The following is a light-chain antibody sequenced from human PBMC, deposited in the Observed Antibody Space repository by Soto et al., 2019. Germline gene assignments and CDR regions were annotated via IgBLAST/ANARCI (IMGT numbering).Light chain of an antibody. CDR1: QSVSTN. CDR2: SAS. CDR3: QQYNNWWT. V-gene: IGKV3-15*01. Sequence: EIVMTQSPATLSVSPGEGATLSCRASQSVSTNLAWYQQKPGQAPRLLIYSASTRATGIPARLTGSGSGTEFTLTISSLQSEDFAVYYCQQYNNWWTFGQGTKVEIK. J-gene: IGKJ1*01.